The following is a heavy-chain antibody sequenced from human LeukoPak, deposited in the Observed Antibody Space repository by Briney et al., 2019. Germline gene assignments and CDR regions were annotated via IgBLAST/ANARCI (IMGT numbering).Heavy chain of an antibody. J-gene: IGHJ4*02. CDR2: ISGSGGST. V-gene: IGHV3-23*01. Sequence: PGGSLRLSCAASGFTFSSYAMSWVRQAPGKGLEWVSAISGSGGSTYYADSVKGRFTISRDNSKNTLYLQMNSLRAEDTAVYYCAKDLSKYQLLFYFDYWGQGTLVTVSS. D-gene: IGHD2-2*01. CDR1: GFTFSSYA. CDR3: AKDLSKYQLLFYFDY.